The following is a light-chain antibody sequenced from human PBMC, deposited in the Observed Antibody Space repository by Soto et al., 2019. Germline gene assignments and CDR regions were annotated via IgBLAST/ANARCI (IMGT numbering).Light chain of an antibody. V-gene: IGKV3-20*01. Sequence: ESMLTQSPRTLSLSPGERATLSCRASQTISSNYLAWHQQKPGQAPRLLIDGASTRATGIPDRFSGSGSGTDFTLTISRLEPEDFAVYYCQQYGMLPWTFGQGTKVEIK. CDR3: QQYGMLPWT. CDR1: QTISSNY. CDR2: GAS. J-gene: IGKJ1*01.